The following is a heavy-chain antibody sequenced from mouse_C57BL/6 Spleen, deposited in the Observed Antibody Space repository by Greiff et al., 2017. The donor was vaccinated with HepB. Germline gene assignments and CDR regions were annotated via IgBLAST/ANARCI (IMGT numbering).Heavy chain of an antibody. CDR2: IDPANGNT. D-gene: IGHD2-3*01. Sequence: EVQLVESVAELVRPGASVKLSCTASGFNIKNTYMHWVKQRPEQGLEWIGRIDPANGNTKYAPKFQGKATITADTSSNNAYLQLSSLTSEDTAIYYFARNDGYSCYFDYWGQGTTLTVSS. CDR1: GFNIKNTY. V-gene: IGHV14-3*01. CDR3: ARNDGYSCYFDY. J-gene: IGHJ2*01.